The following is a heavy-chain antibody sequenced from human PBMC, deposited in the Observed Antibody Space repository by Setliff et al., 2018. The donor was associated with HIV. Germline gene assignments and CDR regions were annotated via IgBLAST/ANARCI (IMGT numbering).Heavy chain of an antibody. D-gene: IGHD5-12*01. CDR3: ARQVSIPGVAITPVDY. CDR1: GDSIRGYY. J-gene: IGHJ4*02. CDR2: VFYTRFA. V-gene: IGHV4-59*08. Sequence: SETLSLTCTVSGDSIRGYYWSWIRQPPGKGLEWMGHVFYTRFAAYNPSLKSRLTISVDKSKSQFSLRLTSVTAADTAIYYCARQVSIPGVAITPVDYWGQGALVTVSS.